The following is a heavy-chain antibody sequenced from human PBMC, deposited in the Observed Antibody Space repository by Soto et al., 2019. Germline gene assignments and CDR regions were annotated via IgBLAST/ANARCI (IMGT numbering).Heavy chain of an antibody. J-gene: IGHJ4*02. D-gene: IGHD3-3*01. CDR2: ISGSGGTT. CDR3: AKDSHDFWSGYCTY. V-gene: IGHV3-23*01. Sequence: GGSLRLSCAASGFTFSSYALSWVRQAPGKGLEWVSSISGSGGTTYYAESVKGRFTISRDNSKNTLYLQMNSLRADDTAVYYCAKDSHDFWSGYCTYWGQGTLVTVSS. CDR1: GFTFSSYA.